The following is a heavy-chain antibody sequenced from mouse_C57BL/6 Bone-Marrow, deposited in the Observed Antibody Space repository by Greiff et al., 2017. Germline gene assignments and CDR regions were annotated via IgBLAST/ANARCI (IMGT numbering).Heavy chain of an antibody. J-gene: IGHJ2*01. Sequence: VMLVESGAELMKPGASVKLSCKATGYTFTAYWIEWVKQRPGHGLEWIGAILPGSGSTNYNVKFKGKATFTADTSSNTADMPLRSLTTEDSAVYYCCYGSSFGCWGQGTTLTV. CDR3: CYGSSFGC. CDR2: ILPGSGST. D-gene: IGHD1-1*01. V-gene: IGHV1-9*01. CDR1: GYTFTAYW.